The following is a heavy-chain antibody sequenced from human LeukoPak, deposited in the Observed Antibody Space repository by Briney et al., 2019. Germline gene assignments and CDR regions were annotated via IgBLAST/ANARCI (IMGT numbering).Heavy chain of an antibody. CDR2: INAGNGNT. CDR3: ARARVGYYFDY. CDR1: GYTFTSYA. Sequence: ASVKVSCKASGYTFTSYAMRWVRQAPGQRLEWMGWINAGNGNTKYSQKFQGRVTITRDTSASTAYMELSSLRSEETAVYYCARARVGYYFDYWGQGNLVTVSS. J-gene: IGHJ4*02. V-gene: IGHV1-3*01. D-gene: IGHD6-13*01.